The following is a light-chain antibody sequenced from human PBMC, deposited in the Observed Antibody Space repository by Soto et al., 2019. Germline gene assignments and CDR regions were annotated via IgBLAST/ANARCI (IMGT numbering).Light chain of an antibody. V-gene: IGKV1-5*01. Sequence: IPLTQSPSSLSASVGDRVTITCRASQSINAWLAWYQQKPGKAPKLLIYDVSTLDSGVPSRFSGSASGTEFTLTISYLESDDFATYYCQQYHRYSTFGQGTKVDIK. J-gene: IGKJ1*01. CDR3: QQYHRYST. CDR1: QSINAW. CDR2: DVS.